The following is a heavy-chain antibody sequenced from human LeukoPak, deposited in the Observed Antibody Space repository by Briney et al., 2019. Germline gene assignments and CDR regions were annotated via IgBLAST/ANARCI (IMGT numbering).Heavy chain of an antibody. CDR3: ARENTGSYREFDY. CDR1: GGSISSSSYY. Sequence: SETLSLTCTVSGGSISSSSYYWGWIRQPPGKGLEWIGSIYYSGSTYYNPSLKSRVTMSVDSSNNQFSLKLSSVTAADTAVFYCARENTGSYREFDYWGQGTLVTGSS. V-gene: IGHV4-39*07. CDR2: IYYSGST. D-gene: IGHD1-26*01. J-gene: IGHJ4*02.